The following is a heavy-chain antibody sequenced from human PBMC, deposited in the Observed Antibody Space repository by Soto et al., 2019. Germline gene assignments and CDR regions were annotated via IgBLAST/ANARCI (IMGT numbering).Heavy chain of an antibody. CDR2: ISSSSSTI. Sequence: GGSLRLSCAASGFTFSSYSMNWVRQAPGKGLEWVSYISSSSSTIYYADSVKGRFTISRDNAKNSLYLQMNSLRDDDTAVYYCARVVPAAMRYGMDVCGQGTTVTVSS. CDR3: ARVVPAAMRYGMDV. J-gene: IGHJ6*02. CDR1: GFTFSSYS. V-gene: IGHV3-48*02. D-gene: IGHD2-2*01.